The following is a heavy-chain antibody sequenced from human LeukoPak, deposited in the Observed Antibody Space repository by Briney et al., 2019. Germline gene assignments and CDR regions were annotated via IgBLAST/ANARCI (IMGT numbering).Heavy chain of an antibody. V-gene: IGHV1-8*01. CDR1: GYTFTSYD. CDR2: MNPNSGNT. Sequence: ASVKVSCKASGYTFTSYDISWVRQATGQGLEWMGWMNPNSGNTGYAQKFQGRVTMTRNTSISTAYMELSSLRSEDTAVYYCASAQAGGSKIARPFDYWGQGTLVTVSS. D-gene: IGHD2-21*01. J-gene: IGHJ4*02. CDR3: ASAQAGGSKIARPFDY.